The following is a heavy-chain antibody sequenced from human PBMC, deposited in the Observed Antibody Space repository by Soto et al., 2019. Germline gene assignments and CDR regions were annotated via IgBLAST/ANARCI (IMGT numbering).Heavy chain of an antibody. J-gene: IGHJ4*02. CDR3: VRSGHSFGGVV. D-gene: IGHD3-16*01. Sequence: PSETLSRTCSVSGASMTNYYGSWGRQCPAKGLEWMGYMFYTGRSHYNPSLKSRVAVSRDTSKNHTYMNLRSVTAADTAVYYCVRSGHSFGGVVWGQGTRDTVSA. V-gene: IGHV4-59*13. CDR2: MFYTGRS. CDR1: GASMTNYY.